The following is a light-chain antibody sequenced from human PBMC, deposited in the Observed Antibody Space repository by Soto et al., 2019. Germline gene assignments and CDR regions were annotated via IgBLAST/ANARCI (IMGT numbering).Light chain of an antibody. Sequence: QSVLTQPPSGSGAPGQRVTISCTGSSSNIGAGYDVHWYQQLPGTAPKLLIYGNSNRPSGVPDRFSGSKSGTSASLAITGLQAEDEADYYCQSYDSSLSVDVVFGGGTQLTVL. CDR2: GNS. CDR1: SSNIGAGYD. J-gene: IGLJ2*01. V-gene: IGLV1-40*01. CDR3: QSYDSSLSVDVV.